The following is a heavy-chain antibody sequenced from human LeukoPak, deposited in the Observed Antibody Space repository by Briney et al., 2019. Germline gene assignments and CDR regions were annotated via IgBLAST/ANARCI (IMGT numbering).Heavy chain of an antibody. CDR1: GFTFSSYA. V-gene: IGHV3-23*01. CDR3: AKRGTVTTFGHCDY. CDR2: FSGSGGDT. J-gene: IGHJ4*02. Sequence: GGSLRLSCAASGFTFSSYAMSWVRQAPGKGLEWVSAFSGSGGDTYYADSVKGRFTISRDNSKNTLYLQMNSLRAEDTAVYYCAKRGTVTTFGHCDYWGQGTLVTVSS. D-gene: IGHD4-17*01.